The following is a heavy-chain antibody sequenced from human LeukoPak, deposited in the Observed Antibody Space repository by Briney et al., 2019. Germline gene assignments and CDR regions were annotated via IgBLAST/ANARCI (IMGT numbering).Heavy chain of an antibody. CDR2: IYPGDSDT. CDR1: GDSFINYW. Sequence: GESLKISCKGSGDSFINYWIGWVRQMPGKGLEWMGVIYPGDSDTRYSPSLQGQVTISADKSISTAYLQWSSLKASDTAMYYCACLVATIGGFDYWGQGTLVTVSS. J-gene: IGHJ4*02. CDR3: ACLVATIGGFDY. V-gene: IGHV5-51*01. D-gene: IGHD5-12*01.